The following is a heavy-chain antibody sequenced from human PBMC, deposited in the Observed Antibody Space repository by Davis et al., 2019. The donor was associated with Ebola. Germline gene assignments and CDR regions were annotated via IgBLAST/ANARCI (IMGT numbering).Heavy chain of an antibody. J-gene: IGHJ4*02. V-gene: IGHV3-73*01. CDR3: TTTTVTTDY. D-gene: IGHD4-17*01. Sequence: GESLKISCVVSGFTFSGSAMHWVRQASGKGLEWVGRIRSKANSYATAYAASVKGRFTISRDDSKNTAYLQMNSLKTEDTAVYYCTTTTVTTDYWGQGTLVTVSS. CDR2: IRSKANSYAT. CDR1: GFTFSGSA.